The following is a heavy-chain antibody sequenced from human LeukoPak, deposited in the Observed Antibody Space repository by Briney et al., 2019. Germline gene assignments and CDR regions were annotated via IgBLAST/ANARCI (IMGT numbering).Heavy chain of an antibody. CDR1: GGSISSYY. CDR2: IYYSGST. Sequence: PSETLSLTCTVSGGSISSYYWSWIRQPPGKGLEWIGYIYYSGSTYYNPSLNSRVTISVDTSKNQFSLKLSSVTAADTAVYYCARARGIAPPFDYWGQGTLVTVSS. J-gene: IGHJ4*02. CDR3: ARARGIAPPFDY. D-gene: IGHD6-13*01. V-gene: IGHV4-59*12.